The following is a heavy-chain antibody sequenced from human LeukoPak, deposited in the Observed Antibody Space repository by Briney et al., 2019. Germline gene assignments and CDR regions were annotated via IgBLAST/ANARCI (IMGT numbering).Heavy chain of an antibody. J-gene: IGHJ5*02. CDR1: GYTFTSYD. Sequence: ASVKVSCKASGYTFTSYDINWVRQATGQGLEWMGWMSPNSGNTGYAQKFQGRVTITRNTSISTAYMELSSLRSEDTAVYYCARGRIRFLRGNWFDPWGQGTLVTVSS. D-gene: IGHD3-3*01. CDR3: ARGRIRFLRGNWFDP. CDR2: MSPNSGNT. V-gene: IGHV1-8*03.